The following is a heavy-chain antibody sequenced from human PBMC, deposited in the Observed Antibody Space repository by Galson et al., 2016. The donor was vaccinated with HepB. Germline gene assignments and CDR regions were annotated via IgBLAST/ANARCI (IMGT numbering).Heavy chain of an antibody. D-gene: IGHD2-8*02. Sequence: SVKVSCKASGYTFSTYNMHWVRQAPGQGLEWMGLINPSGGSTTYAQKFQGRVSMTTDTSTGTVYMNLSSLRSDDTALYYCARGHLLGDLDPWGQGTLVTVSS. CDR1: GYTFSTYN. V-gene: IGHV1-46*01. J-gene: IGHJ5*02. CDR3: ARGHLLGDLDP. CDR2: INPSGGST.